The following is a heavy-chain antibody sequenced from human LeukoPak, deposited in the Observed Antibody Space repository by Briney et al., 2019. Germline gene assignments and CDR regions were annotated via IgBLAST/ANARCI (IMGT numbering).Heavy chain of an antibody. CDR3: ARDWIKSLYSVFDY. V-gene: IGHV3-7*01. D-gene: IGHD3-16*01. CDR1: GFTFSSYA. J-gene: IGHJ4*02. CDR2: IKQDGSEK. Sequence: GGSLRLSCAASGFTFSSYAMNWVRQAPGKGLEWVANIKQDGSEKYYVDSVKGRFTISRDNAKNSLYLQMNSLRAEDTAVYYCARDWIKSLYSVFDYWGQGTLVTVSS.